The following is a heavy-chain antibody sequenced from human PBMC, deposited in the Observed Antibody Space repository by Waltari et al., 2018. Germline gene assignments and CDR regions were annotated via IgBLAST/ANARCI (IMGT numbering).Heavy chain of an antibody. CDR1: GGSISGYY. Sequence: QVQLQESGPGLVKPSETLSLTCTVSGGSISGYYWSWIRQPPGKGLEWIGEINHSGSTNYNPSLKSRVTISVDTSKNQFSLKLSSVTAADTAVYYCARARPMRTTGDFDYWGQGTLVTVSS. V-gene: IGHV4-34*01. J-gene: IGHJ4*02. D-gene: IGHD1-7*01. CDR2: INHSGST. CDR3: ARARPMRTTGDFDY.